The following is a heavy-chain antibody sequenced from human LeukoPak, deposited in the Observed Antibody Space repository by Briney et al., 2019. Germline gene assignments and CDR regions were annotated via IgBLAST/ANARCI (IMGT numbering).Heavy chain of an antibody. V-gene: IGHV3-30-3*02. CDR3: AKLDY. Sequence: GRSLRLSCAASGFTFSSYAMHWVRQAPGKGLEWVAVISYDGSNKYYADSVKGRFTISRDNSKNTLYLQMNSLRAEDTAVYYCAKLDYWGQGTLVTVSS. J-gene: IGHJ4*02. CDR2: ISYDGSNK. CDR1: GFTFSSYA.